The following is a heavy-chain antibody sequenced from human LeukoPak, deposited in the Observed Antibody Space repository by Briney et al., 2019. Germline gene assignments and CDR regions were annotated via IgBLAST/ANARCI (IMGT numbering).Heavy chain of an antibody. V-gene: IGHV5-10-1*01. J-gene: IGHJ4*02. CDR3: ARRGVYVWGSYRMYYFDY. CDR2: IDPRDSST. D-gene: IGHD3-16*02. CDR1: GYSFSSYW. Sequence: GESLKISCKGSGYSFSSYWISWVRQMPGKGLEWMGRIDPRDSSTNYSPSFPGHVTISADKSISTAYLQWSSLKASDTAMYYCARRGVYVWGSYRMYYFDYWGQGTLVTVSS.